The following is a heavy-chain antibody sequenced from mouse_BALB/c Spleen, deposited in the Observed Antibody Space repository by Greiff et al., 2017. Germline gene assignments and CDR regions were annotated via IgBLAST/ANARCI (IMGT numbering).Heavy chain of an antibody. V-gene: IGHV10S3*01. CDR2: IRSKSNNYAT. CDR3: VRNYGSTHAMDD. Sequence: TGGGLVQPKGSLKLSCAASGFTFNTNAMNWVRQAPGKGLEWVARIRSKSNNYATYYADSVKDRFTISRDDSQSMLYLQMNNLKTEDTAMYYCVRNYGSTHAMDDWGQGTSVTVSS. J-gene: IGHJ4*01. D-gene: IGHD1-1*01. CDR1: GFTFNTNA.